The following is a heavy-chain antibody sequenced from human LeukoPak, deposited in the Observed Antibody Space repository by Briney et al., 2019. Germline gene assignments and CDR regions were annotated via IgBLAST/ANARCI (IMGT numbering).Heavy chain of an antibody. V-gene: IGHV4-59*01. CDR2: IHNSGST. J-gene: IGHJ4*02. Sequence: PSETLSLTCTVSGGSISNYYWSWIRQTPGKGLEWIGYIHNSGSTKYNPSLKSPVSISVDTSKNQFSLKVNSVTAADTAGYYCARGGGWGNWNDAVDYWGQGTLVTVSS. D-gene: IGHD1-1*01. CDR1: GGSISNYY. CDR3: ARGGGWGNWNDAVDY.